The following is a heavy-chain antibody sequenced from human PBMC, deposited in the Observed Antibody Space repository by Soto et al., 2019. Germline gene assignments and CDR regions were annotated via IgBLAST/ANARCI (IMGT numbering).Heavy chain of an antibody. V-gene: IGHV3-73*01. Sequence: PGGSLRLSCAASGFTFSGSAMHWVRQASGKGLEWVGRIRSKGNSYATAFAASVKGRFTISRDDSKNTAYLQMNSLKTEDTAVYFCARGYCSGDTCYHIDYWGQGTLVTVSS. J-gene: IGHJ4*02. CDR3: ARGYCSGDTCYHIDY. CDR1: GFTFSGSA. D-gene: IGHD2-15*01. CDR2: IRSKGNSYAT.